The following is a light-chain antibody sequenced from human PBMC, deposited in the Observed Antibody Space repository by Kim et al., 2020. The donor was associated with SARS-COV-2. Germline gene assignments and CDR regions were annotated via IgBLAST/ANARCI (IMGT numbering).Light chain of an antibody. V-gene: IGLV6-57*02. CDR3: QSYDNDNHGV. CDR1: RGSIASRY. J-gene: IGLJ3*02. Sequence: VSISCTGSRGSIASRYVRWGERRPGGAPTTLIYGDDHSPSGVPDRFSASIDTSSNSASLIISGLKTEDEADYYCQSYDNDNHGVFGGGTQLTVL. CDR2: GDD.